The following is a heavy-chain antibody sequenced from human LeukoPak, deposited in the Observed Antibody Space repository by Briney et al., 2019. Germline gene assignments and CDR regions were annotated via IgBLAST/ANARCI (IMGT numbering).Heavy chain of an antibody. CDR1: GFTFSSYA. Sequence: WGSLRLSCAASGFTFSSYAMSWVRQAPGKGLEWVSAISSSGGSTFYADSVKGRFTISRNNSKNTLYLQMNSLRAEDTAVYYCAKEGYPGWYWGQGTLVTVAS. V-gene: IGHV3-23*01. D-gene: IGHD6-19*01. CDR2: ISSSGGST. J-gene: IGHJ4*02. CDR3: AKEGYPGWY.